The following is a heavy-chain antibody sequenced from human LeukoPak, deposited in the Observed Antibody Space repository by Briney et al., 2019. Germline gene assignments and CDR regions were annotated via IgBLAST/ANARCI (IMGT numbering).Heavy chain of an antibody. J-gene: IGHJ4*02. CDR3: TREDRPFCPFAY. Sequence: PSETLSLTCDVSGGSIDITNYRRWVRQAPGKGLEWMGEISHDGTTNYNPSLRSRVAMSLDRATIQFSLSLTSVTAAATAVYYCTREDRPFCPFAYWGQGVLVTASS. CDR2: ISHDGTT. CDR1: GGSIDITNY. D-gene: IGHD3-22*01. V-gene: IGHV4-4*02.